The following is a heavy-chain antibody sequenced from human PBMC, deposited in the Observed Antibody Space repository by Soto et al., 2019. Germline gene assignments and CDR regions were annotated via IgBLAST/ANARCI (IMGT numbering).Heavy chain of an antibody. Sequence: QVQLQESGPGLVKPSQTLSLTCTVSGGSISSGDYYWSWIRQPPGKGLEWIGYIYYSGSTYYNPSLTSRVTISVDTSKNQCSLKLSSVTAADTAVYYCARDNEQQLMTCDFWGQGTLVTVSS. CDR2: IYYSGST. CDR1: GGSISSGDYY. J-gene: IGHJ4*02. CDR3: ARDNEQQLMTCDF. V-gene: IGHV4-30-4*01. D-gene: IGHD6-13*01.